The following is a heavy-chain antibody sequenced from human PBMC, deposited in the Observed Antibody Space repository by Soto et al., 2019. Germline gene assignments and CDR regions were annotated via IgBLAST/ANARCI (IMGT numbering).Heavy chain of an antibody. CDR1: GFSFSASW. Sequence: EMQLMESGGGLVQPGGSLRLSCAASGFSFSASWMTWVRQAPGKGLEWVADIKQDGSEKNYVDSVKGRVTISRDNAKNSLYLQMNSLRAEDTAVYYCGRDPYYGAIDYWGLGTLVIVSS. J-gene: IGHJ4*02. CDR3: GRDPYYGAIDY. V-gene: IGHV3-7*01. CDR2: IKQDGSEK. D-gene: IGHD3-10*01.